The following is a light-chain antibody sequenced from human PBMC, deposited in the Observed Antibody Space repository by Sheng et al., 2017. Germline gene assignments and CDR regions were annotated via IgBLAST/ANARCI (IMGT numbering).Light chain of an antibody. J-gene: IGLJ3*02. CDR1: TSDVGGYKF. Sequence: QSALTQPASVSGSPGQSITISCTGTTSDVGGYKFVSWYQQHPGKDPKLMIYEVSNRPSGVSNRFSGSKSGNTAFLTISGLQAEDEADYYCAAWDDSLNGWVFGGGTKLTVL. CDR3: AAWDDSLNGWV. CDR2: EVS. V-gene: IGLV2-14*03.